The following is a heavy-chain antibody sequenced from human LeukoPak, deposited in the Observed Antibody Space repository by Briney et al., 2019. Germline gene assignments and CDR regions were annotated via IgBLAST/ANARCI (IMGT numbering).Heavy chain of an antibody. D-gene: IGHD3-9*01. CDR2: ISAYNGNT. CDR1: GYTFIAYH. V-gene: IGHV1-18*04. J-gene: IGHJ6*02. CDR3: ARDLPAEYDILTGDGMDV. Sequence: ASVKVSCKASGYTFIAYHMHWVRQAPGQGLEWMGWISAYNGNTNYAQKLQGRVTITADESTSTAYMELSSLRSEDTAVYYCARDLPAEYDILTGDGMDVWGQGTTVTVSS.